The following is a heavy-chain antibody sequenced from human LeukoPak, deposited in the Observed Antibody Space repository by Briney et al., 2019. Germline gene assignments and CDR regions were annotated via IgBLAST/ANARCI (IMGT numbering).Heavy chain of an antibody. J-gene: IGHJ4*02. Sequence: GGSLRLSCAASGFTFSSYGMHWVRQAPGKGLEWVAVISYDGSNKYYADSVKGRFTISRDNSKNTLYLQMNSLRAEDTAVYYCARSGYSGYVAYYFDYWGQGTLVTVSS. CDR2: ISYDGSNK. CDR1: GFTFSSYG. D-gene: IGHD5-12*01. CDR3: ARSGYSGYVAYYFDY. V-gene: IGHV3-30*03.